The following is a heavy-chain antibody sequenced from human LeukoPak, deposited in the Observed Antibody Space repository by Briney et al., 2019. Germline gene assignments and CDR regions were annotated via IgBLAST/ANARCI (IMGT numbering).Heavy chain of an antibody. Sequence: ASVKVSCKASGDTFSTYTVTWVRQAPGQGREWMGGVIPILGTPNYAQKFQGRVTITADKSTTTVSIDLRSLRSDDTAVYYCARVERGGVLVVWGPGTLVIVSS. CDR3: ARVERGGVLVV. J-gene: IGHJ4*02. D-gene: IGHD3-16*01. CDR2: VIPILGTP. V-gene: IGHV1-69*08. CDR1: GDTFSTYT.